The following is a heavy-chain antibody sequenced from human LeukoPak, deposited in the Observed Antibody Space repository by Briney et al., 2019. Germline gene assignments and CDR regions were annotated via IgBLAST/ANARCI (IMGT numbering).Heavy chain of an antibody. Sequence: PSETLSLTCAVYGGSFSGYYWSWIRQPPGKGLEWIGEINHSGSTNYNPSLKSRVTISVDTSKNQFSLKLSSVTAADTAVYYCARARRFRYCGGGSCLNWFDPWGQGTLVTVSS. D-gene: IGHD2-15*01. CDR2: INHSGST. CDR1: GGSFSGYY. V-gene: IGHV4-34*01. CDR3: ARARRFRYCGGGSCLNWFDP. J-gene: IGHJ5*02.